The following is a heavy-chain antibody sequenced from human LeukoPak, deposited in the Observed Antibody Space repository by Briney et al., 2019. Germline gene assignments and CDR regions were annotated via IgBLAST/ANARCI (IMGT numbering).Heavy chain of an antibody. CDR2: IYDSVTT. V-gene: IGHV4-59*01. J-gene: IGHJ4*02. CDR3: AGHRGYSGYVHFDY. CDR1: GGSISSYF. Sequence: SETLSLTCIISGGSISSYFWSWIRQPPGKGLEWIGYIYDSVTTNYNPSLKSRVTISVDTSKNQVSLKVTSVTAADTAVYYCAGHRGYSGYVHFDYWGRGNLVTASS. D-gene: IGHD5-12*01.